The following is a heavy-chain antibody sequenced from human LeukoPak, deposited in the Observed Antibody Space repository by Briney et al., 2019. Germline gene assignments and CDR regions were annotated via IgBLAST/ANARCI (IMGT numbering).Heavy chain of an antibody. CDR3: ARAVSMQIWWETVFDP. Sequence: SETLSLTCTVSGSSMTSGNYYWTWIRQRPGRGLEWIGHTFYTGSTYYNPSLKNRLSISVDTSKNQFSLNLTSVTAADTAVYFCARAVSMQIWWETVFDPWGQGTQVTVSS. CDR1: GSSMTSGNYY. CDR2: TFYTGST. J-gene: IGHJ5*02. D-gene: IGHD1-26*01. V-gene: IGHV4-31*03.